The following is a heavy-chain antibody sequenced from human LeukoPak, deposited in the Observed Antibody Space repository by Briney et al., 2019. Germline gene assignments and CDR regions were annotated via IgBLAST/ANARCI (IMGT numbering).Heavy chain of an antibody. V-gene: IGHV1-2*02. CDR1: GYTFTGYY. J-gene: IGHJ3*02. CDR2: INPNSGGT. CDR3: AREYYYDSSGDTPGAFDI. D-gene: IGHD3-22*01. Sequence: ASVKVSCKASGYTFTGYYMHWVRQAPGQGLEWMGWINPNSGGTNYAQKFQSRVTMTRDTSISTAYMELSRLRSDDTAVYYCAREYYYDSSGDTPGAFDIWGQGTMVTVSS.